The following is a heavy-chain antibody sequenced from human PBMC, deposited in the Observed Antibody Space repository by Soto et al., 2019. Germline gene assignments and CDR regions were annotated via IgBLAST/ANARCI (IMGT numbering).Heavy chain of an antibody. CDR1: GGTFSSYT. D-gene: IGHD6-13*01. Sequence: SVKVSCKASGGTFSSYTISWVRQAPGQGLEWMGRIIPILGIANYAQKFQGRVTITADKSTSTAYMELSSLRSEDTAVYYCARDLKEGSSWLLDYWGQGTLVTVSS. CDR3: ARDLKEGSSWLLDY. J-gene: IGHJ4*02. CDR2: IIPILGIA. V-gene: IGHV1-69*04.